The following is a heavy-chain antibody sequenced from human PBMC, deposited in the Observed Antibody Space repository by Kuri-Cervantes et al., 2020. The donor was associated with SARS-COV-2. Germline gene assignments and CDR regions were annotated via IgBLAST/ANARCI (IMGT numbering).Heavy chain of an antibody. J-gene: IGHJ3*02. D-gene: IGHD2-8*01. CDR2: IGPSNTYI. CDR3: ARDAIVLMVYAIKEDAFDI. Sequence: GESLKISCTASGFTFNTYNMKWVRQAPGKGLEWVSGIGPSNTYIYYADSVKGRFTISRDNAKNSLYLQMNSLRAEDTAVYYCARDAIVLMVYAIKEDAFDIWGQGTMVTVSS. CDR1: GFTFNTYN. V-gene: IGHV3-21*01.